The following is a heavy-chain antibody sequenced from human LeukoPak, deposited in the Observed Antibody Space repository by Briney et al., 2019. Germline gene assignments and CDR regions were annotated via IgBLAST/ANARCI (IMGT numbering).Heavy chain of an antibody. Sequence: GGSLRLSCAASGFTFSSYSMTWVRQAPGKGLEWVSSISSSSSYIYYADSVKGRFTISRDNAKNSLYLQMNSLRAEDTAVYYCAREGPLTYYYDSSGLDYWGQGTLVTVSS. CDR3: AREGPLTYYYDSSGLDY. D-gene: IGHD3-22*01. CDR2: ISSSSSYI. V-gene: IGHV3-21*01. J-gene: IGHJ4*02. CDR1: GFTFSSYS.